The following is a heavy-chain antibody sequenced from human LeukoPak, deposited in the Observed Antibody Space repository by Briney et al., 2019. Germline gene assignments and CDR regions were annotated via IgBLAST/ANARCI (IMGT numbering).Heavy chain of an antibody. V-gene: IGHV3-23*01. D-gene: IGHD6-13*01. J-gene: IGHJ4*02. CDR1: GFTFWNSA. Sequence: PGGSLRLSCAASGFTFWNSAITWVRQAPGKGLEWVSAISGSGGSTYYADSVKGRFTISRDNSKNTLYLQMNSLRAEDTTVYYCAKDLEGYSSSWFPFYYWGQGTLATVSS. CDR2: ISGSGGST. CDR3: AKDLEGYSSSWFPFYY.